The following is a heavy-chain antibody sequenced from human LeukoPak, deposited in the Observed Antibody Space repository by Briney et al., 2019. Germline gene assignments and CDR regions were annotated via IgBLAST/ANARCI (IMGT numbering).Heavy chain of an antibody. CDR2: ISSSSSTI. Sequence: GGSLRLSCAASGFTFSSYSMNWVRQAPGKGLEWASYISSSSSTIYYADSVKGRFTISRDNAKNSLYLQMNSLRDEDTAVYYCARVYGDYIYYYYGMDVWGQGTTVTVSS. CDR1: GFTFSSYS. D-gene: IGHD4-17*01. V-gene: IGHV3-48*02. J-gene: IGHJ6*02. CDR3: ARVYGDYIYYYYGMDV.